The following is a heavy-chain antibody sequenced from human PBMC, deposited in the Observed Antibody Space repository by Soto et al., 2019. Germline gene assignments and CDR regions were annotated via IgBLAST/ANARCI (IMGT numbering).Heavy chain of an antibody. Sequence: QVQLVQSGAEVTKPGASVKVSCKASGYTFTSYDINWVRQATGQGLEWMGGMNPNSGNTGYAQNCQGRINMTRNTSISTAYMELSSLRSENAAVYYCAREKVGAVDYWGQGTLVTVSS. V-gene: IGHV1-8*01. J-gene: IGHJ4*02. CDR3: AREKVGAVDY. CDR2: MNPNSGNT. D-gene: IGHD1-26*01. CDR1: GYTFTSYD.